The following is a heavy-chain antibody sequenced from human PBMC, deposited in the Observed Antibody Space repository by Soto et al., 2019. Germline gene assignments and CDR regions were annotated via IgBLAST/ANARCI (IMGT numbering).Heavy chain of an antibody. CDR3: ATSYGSGYRAFDY. V-gene: IGHV1-46*01. Sequence: ASVKVSCKASGYTFTSYFLHWLRQAPGQGLEWMGIIDPSGGSTSYAQRFQGRVTITTDTSTSTAYMELRSLRSEDTAMYYCATSYGSGYRAFDYWGQGALVTVSS. CDR2: IDPSGGST. D-gene: IGHD3-10*01. J-gene: IGHJ4*02. CDR1: GYTFTSYF.